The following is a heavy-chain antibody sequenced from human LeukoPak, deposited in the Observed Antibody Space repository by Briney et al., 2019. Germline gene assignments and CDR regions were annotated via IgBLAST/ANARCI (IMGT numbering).Heavy chain of an antibody. V-gene: IGHV4-34*01. D-gene: IGHD3-9*01. CDR2: INHSGST. J-gene: IGHJ3*02. CDR3: AREMGVLRYFDWFSDAFDI. CDR1: GGSFSGYY. Sequence: SETLSLTCAVYGGSFSGYYWSWIRQPPGKGLEWIGEINHSGSTNYNPSLKSRVTISVDTSKNQFSLKLSSVTAADTAVYYCAREMGVLRYFDWFSDAFDIWGQGTMVTVSS.